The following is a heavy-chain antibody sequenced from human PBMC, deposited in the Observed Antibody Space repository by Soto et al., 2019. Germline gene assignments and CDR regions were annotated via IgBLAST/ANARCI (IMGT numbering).Heavy chain of an antibody. CDR2: ISYSGNT. J-gene: IGHJ4*02. V-gene: IGHV4-59*01. CDR3: ARVPDY. Sequence: SETLSLTCTVSGGSISPYYWSWIRQPPGKGLEWIGYISYSGNTNYNPSLTSRLTLSVDTSKNQFSLTLSSVTAADAAVYYCARVPDYWGQGILVTVSS. CDR1: GGSISPYY. D-gene: IGHD2-2*01.